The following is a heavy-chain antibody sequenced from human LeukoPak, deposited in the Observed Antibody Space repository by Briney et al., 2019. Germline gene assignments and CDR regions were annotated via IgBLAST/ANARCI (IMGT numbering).Heavy chain of an antibody. CDR3: ARDKTSDI. CDR1: GFTFSSYG. CDR2: IWSDGSKK. J-gene: IGHJ3*02. Sequence: GGSLRLSCAASGFTFSSYGMHWVRQAPGKGLEWVAVIWSDGSKKYYAESVKGRFIISRDNSKNTLYLQMNSLRDEDTAVYYCARDKTSDIWGQGTMVTVSS. V-gene: IGHV3-33*01.